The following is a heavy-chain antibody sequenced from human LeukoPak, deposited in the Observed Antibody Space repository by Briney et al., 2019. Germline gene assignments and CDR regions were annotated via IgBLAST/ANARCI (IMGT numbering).Heavy chain of an antibody. Sequence: GGSLRLSCAASGFTFDDYAMHWVRQAPGKGLEWVSGISWNSGSIGYADSVKGRFTISRDNAKNSLYLQMNSLRAEDTALYYCARARGSGSYLDYFDYWGQGTLVTVSS. V-gene: IGHV3-9*01. CDR3: ARARGSGSYLDYFDY. CDR1: GFTFDDYA. CDR2: ISWNSGSI. D-gene: IGHD3-10*01. J-gene: IGHJ4*02.